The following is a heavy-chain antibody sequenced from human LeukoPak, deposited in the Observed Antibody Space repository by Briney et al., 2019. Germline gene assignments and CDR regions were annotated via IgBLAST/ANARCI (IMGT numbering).Heavy chain of an antibody. V-gene: IGHV3-30*03. D-gene: IGHD5-18*01. CDR1: GFTFSSYG. J-gene: IGHJ3*02. CDR3: ARPTVTDAFDI. Sequence: SGGSLRLSCAASGFTFSSYGMHWVRQAPGKGLEWVAVISYDGSNKYYADSVKGRFIISRDNAKNTLYLQMNSLRAEDTAVYYCARPTVTDAFDIWGQGTMVTVSS. CDR2: ISYDGSNK.